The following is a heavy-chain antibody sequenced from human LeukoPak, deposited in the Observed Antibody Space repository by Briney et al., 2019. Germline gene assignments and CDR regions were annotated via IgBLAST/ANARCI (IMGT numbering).Heavy chain of an antibody. Sequence: PGGSLRLSCAASGFTFSSYGMHWVRQAPGKGLEWVAVVSYDGSNKYYADSVKGRFTISRDNSKNTLYLQMNSLRAEDTAVYYCAKLVYYWGQGTLVTVSS. CDR2: VSYDGSNK. J-gene: IGHJ4*02. CDR1: GFTFSSYG. V-gene: IGHV3-30*18. D-gene: IGHD2-2*01. CDR3: AKLVYY.